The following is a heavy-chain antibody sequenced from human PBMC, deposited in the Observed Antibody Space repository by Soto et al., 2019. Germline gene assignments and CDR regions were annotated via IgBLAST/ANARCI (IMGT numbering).Heavy chain of an antibody. CDR3: AASYWTNGVCYPRNYYYYMDV. Sequence: QVQLQESGPGLVMPSQTLSLTCTVSGGSISSGGYYWSWIRQHPGKGLEWIGYIYYSGSTYYNPSLKSRVTISVDTSKNQFSLKLSSVTAADTAVYYCAASYWTNGVCYPRNYYYYMDVWGKGTTVTVSS. J-gene: IGHJ6*03. D-gene: IGHD2-8*01. CDR1: GGSISSGGYY. CDR2: IYYSGST. V-gene: IGHV4-31*03.